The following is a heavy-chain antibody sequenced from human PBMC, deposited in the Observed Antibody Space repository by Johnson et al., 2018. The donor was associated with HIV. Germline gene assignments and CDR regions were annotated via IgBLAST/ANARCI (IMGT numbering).Heavy chain of an antibody. Sequence: QVQLVESGGGLVQPGGSLRLSCAASGFTFDDYGMNWVRQAPGKGLEWVSVIYTADNRNYADSVKGRFSISRDNSKNTLYLQMNSLTADDTAIYYCVRSPNWALGDIWGQGTMATVSS. CDR3: VRSPNWALGDI. V-gene: IGHV3-NL1*01. J-gene: IGHJ3*02. D-gene: IGHD7-27*01. CDR1: GFTFDDYG. CDR2: IYTADNR.